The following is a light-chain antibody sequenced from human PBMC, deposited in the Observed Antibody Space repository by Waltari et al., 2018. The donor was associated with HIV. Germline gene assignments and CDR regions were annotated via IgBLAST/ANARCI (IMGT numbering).Light chain of an antibody. CDR2: DAA. CDR1: QAISSY. V-gene: IGKV1-33*01. Sequence: DIQMTQSPSSLSASVGDRVTITCQASQAISSYLHWYQQKPGKAPRLLVYDAANLETGVPSRFSGSGSGTDFTFSISSLQPEDIATYYCQQYDNLLTLGGGTKVEIK. J-gene: IGKJ4*01. CDR3: QQYDNLLT.